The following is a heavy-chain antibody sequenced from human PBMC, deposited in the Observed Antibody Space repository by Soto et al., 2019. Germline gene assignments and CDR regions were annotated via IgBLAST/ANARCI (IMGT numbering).Heavy chain of an antibody. J-gene: IGHJ1*01. D-gene: IGHD1-26*01. V-gene: IGHV3-23*01. CDR1: GFTFGSRH. Sequence: QAGGSLRLSCADSGFTFGSRHMAWVRQAPGKGLEWVSAISNDGDYTFYIDSVRGRFTISRDNSNNILHLQMNALRADDTAMYYCAQHSRAEHLGESWGQGTLVTVSP. CDR3: AQHSRAEHLGES. CDR2: ISNDGDYT.